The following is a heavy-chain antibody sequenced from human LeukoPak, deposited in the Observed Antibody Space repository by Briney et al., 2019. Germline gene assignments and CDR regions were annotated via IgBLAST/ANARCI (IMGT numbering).Heavy chain of an antibody. CDR1: GASISSWY. Sequence: NPSETLSLTCTVSGASISSWYWSWIRQPPGKGLEWIGEINHSGSTNYNPSLKSRVTISVDTSKNQFSLKLSSVTAADTAVYYCAAERGHREDYWGQGTLVTVSS. V-gene: IGHV4-34*01. CDR3: AAERGHREDY. D-gene: IGHD1-26*01. CDR2: INHSGST. J-gene: IGHJ4*02.